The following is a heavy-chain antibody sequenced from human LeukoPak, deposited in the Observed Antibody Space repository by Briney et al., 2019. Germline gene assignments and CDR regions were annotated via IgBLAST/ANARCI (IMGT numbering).Heavy chain of an antibody. Sequence: SETLSLTCAVYGGSFSGYYWSWIRQPPGKGLEWIGEINHSGSTNYNPSLKSRLTMSVDPSKNQFSLKLTAVTAADTAVYYCARLGAVLTSVNWFDSWGQGTLVTVSS. D-gene: IGHD4-23*01. J-gene: IGHJ5*01. CDR3: ARLGAVLTSVNWFDS. V-gene: IGHV4-34*01. CDR1: GGSFSGYY. CDR2: INHSGST.